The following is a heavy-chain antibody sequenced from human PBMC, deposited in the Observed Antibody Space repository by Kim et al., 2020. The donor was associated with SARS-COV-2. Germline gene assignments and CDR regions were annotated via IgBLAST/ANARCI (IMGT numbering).Heavy chain of an antibody. J-gene: IGHJ4*01. V-gene: IGHV7-4-1*02. CDR3: ARGMWGTYCYTDY. CDR1: GYTFTNNA. Sequence: ASVKVSCKASGYTFTNNAISWVRQAPGQGLEWMGWINTDTGNPTYAQAFTRRFVFSVDTSVNTAYLQISSLEAEDTAVYYCARGMWGTYCYTDYWGQGTL. D-gene: IGHD3-16*01. CDR2: INTDTGNP.